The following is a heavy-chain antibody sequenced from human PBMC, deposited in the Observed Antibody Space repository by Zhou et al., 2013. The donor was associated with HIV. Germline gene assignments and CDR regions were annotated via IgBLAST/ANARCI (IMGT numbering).Heavy chain of an antibody. Sequence: QGQLVQSGAEVKKPGASVKVSCKASGYTFSDYYMHWVRQAPGQGLEWMGWILPNTDATKYAPRFQGRVTMTRDTSISTIYMELRGLRSDDTALYFCASYGPGYNWMYSWGQGTLVTVSS. CDR3: ASYGPGYNWMYS. CDR2: ILPNTDAT. D-gene: IGHD1-20*01. J-gene: IGHJ4*02. CDR1: GYTFSDYY. V-gene: IGHV1-2*02.